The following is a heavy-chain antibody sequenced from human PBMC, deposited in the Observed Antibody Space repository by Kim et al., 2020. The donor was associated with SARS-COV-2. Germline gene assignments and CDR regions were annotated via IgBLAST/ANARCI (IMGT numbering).Heavy chain of an antibody. CDR3: ARLKDSSSWAFDY. Sequence: SETLSLTCAVYGGSFSGYYWSWIRQPPGKGLEWIGEINHSGSTNYNPSLKSRVTISVDTSKNQFSLKLSSVTAADTAVYYCARLKDSSSWAFDYWGQGTLVTVSS. CDR2: INHSGST. CDR1: GGSFSGYY. D-gene: IGHD6-13*01. V-gene: IGHV4-34*01. J-gene: IGHJ4*02.